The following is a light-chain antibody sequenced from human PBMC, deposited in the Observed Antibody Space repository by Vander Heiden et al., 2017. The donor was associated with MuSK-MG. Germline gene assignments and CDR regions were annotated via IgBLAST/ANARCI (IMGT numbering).Light chain of an antibody. V-gene: IGLV2-23*02. CDR3: CSYAGTTTVL. CDR2: EVT. CDR1: SSDVGNYNL. Sequence: QSALTQPASVSGSAGRSITISCTGPSSDVGNYNLVSCYQQHPGKAPKLMMYEVTKRPSGVSHRVSGSKSGNTASPTISGLQAEDDADYYCCSYAGTTTVLFGGETKLTVL. J-gene: IGLJ2*01.